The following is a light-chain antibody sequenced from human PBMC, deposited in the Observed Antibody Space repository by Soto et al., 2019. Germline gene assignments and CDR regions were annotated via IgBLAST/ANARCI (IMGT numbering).Light chain of an antibody. CDR3: SSYTSTNSWV. CDR2: NVS. Sequence: QSAPTQSASVSGSPGQSITISCTGTSSDVGGYNYVSWYQQHPGKAPKLIIYNVSNRPSGVSTRFSGSKSGNTASLTISGLQAEDEADYSCSSYTSTNSWVFGGGTKLTVL. J-gene: IGLJ3*02. V-gene: IGLV2-14*01. CDR1: SSDVGGYNY.